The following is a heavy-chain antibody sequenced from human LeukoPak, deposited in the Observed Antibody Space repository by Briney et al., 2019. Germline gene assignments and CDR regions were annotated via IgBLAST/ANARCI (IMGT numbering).Heavy chain of an antibody. D-gene: IGHD1-26*01. CDR3: ASLYSGSYSSDH. V-gene: IGHV3-9*01. J-gene: IGHJ4*02. CDR1: GFTFDDYA. CDR2: ISWNSGSI. Sequence: GRSLRLSCAASGFTFDDYAMHWVGQAPGKGLEWVSGISWNSGSIGYADSVKGRFTISRDNAKNSLYLQMNSLRTEDTALYYCASLYSGSYSSDHWGQGTLVTVSS.